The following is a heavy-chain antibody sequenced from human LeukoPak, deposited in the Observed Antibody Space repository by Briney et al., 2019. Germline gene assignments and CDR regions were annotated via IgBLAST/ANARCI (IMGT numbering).Heavy chain of an antibody. CDR1: GGSVSSGRYY. CDR2: IYYSGST. Sequence: SETLSLTCIDSGGSVSSGRYYWSWIRQPPGKGLEWIGYIYYSGSTNYNPSLKSRVTISVDTSKNQFSLKLTSVTAADTAVYYCARDIVPVYCSSTSCSDYWGRGTLVTVSS. CDR3: ARDIVPVYCSSTSCSDY. V-gene: IGHV4-61*01. D-gene: IGHD2-2*01. J-gene: IGHJ4*02.